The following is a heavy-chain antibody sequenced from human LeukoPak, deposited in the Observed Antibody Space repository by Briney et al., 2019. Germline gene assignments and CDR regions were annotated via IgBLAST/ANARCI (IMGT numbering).Heavy chain of an antibody. CDR1: GFTFSSYA. V-gene: IGHV3-30-3*01. CDR3: ARTPHIAAAGHY. J-gene: IGHJ4*02. D-gene: IGHD6-13*01. Sequence: GGSLRLSCAASGFTFSSYAMHWVRQAPGKGLEWVAVISYDGSNKYYADSVKGRFTISRDNSKNTLYLQMNSLRAEDTAVYYCARTPHIAAAGHYWGQGTLVTVSS. CDR2: ISYDGSNK.